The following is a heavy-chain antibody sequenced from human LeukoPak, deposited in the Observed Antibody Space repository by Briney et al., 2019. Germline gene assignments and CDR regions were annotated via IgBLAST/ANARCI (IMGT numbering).Heavy chain of an antibody. D-gene: IGHD7-27*01. CDR2: ITTSSSSI. J-gene: IGHJ4*02. CDR3: ARVKGTGFDY. CDR1: GFTFSSYS. V-gene: IGHV3-21*01. Sequence: GGSLRLSCAASGFTFSSYSMNWVRQAPGKGLEWVSSITTSSSSIYYADSEKGRFTISRDNAKNSLYLQVNSLRAEDTAVYYCARVKGTGFDYWGQGTLVTVSS.